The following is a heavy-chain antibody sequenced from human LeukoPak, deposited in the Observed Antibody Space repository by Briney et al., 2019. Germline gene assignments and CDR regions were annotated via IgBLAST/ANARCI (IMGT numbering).Heavy chain of an antibody. D-gene: IGHD6-19*01. J-gene: IGHJ4*02. CDR1: GFTFSSYA. V-gene: IGHV3-23*01. CDR3: AKSRSHSSAWYGSDFDY. Sequence: QPGGSLRVSCAASGFTFSSYAMSWVRQAPGKGLEWVSGLSGSGGDTYYADSVKGRFTISRDNSNNTLYLQMNSLRAEDTALYYCAKSRSHSSAWYGSDFDYWGQGTLGTVSS. CDR2: LSGSGGDT.